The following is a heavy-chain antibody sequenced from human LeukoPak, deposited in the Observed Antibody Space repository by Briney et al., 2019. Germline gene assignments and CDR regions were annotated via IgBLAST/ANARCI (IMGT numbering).Heavy chain of an antibody. CDR3: AKLGGYDYLPIYYFDY. Sequence: GGSLRLSCAASGFTFSSYWMHWVRQAPGKGLEWVSAISGSGGSTYYADSVKGRFTISRDNSKNTLYLQMNSLRAEDTAVYYCAKLGGYDYLPIYYFDYWGQGTLVTVSS. D-gene: IGHD5-12*01. V-gene: IGHV3-23*01. CDR2: ISGSGGST. CDR1: GFTFSSYW. J-gene: IGHJ4*02.